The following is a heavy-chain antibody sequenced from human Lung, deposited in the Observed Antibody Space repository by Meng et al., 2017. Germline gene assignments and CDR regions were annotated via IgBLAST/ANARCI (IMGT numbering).Heavy chain of an antibody. J-gene: IGHJ4*02. Sequence: GRPQDAGHGLVRASGSLALTCGVSGASSSRSNWWSWVRQPPGKGLEGNGEIYHSGGTKYNPSLKSRVTISVDKSKNQFSLKLSSVTAADTAVYYCARGLGEAVVPRTMFDYWGQGTLVTVSS. D-gene: IGHD2-2*01. CDR3: ARGLGEAVVPRTMFDY. V-gene: IGHV4-4*02. CDR2: IYHSGGT. CDR1: GASSSRSNW.